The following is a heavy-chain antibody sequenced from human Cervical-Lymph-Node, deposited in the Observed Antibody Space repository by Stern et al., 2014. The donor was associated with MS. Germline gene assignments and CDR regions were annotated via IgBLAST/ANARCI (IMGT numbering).Heavy chain of an antibody. V-gene: IGHV1-69*01. CDR1: GGTFSSQG. CDR3: ARDEIGQTTTHYYYYGMDV. Sequence: VQLVESGAEVTKPGSSVKVSCKASGGTFSSQGISWVRQAPGQGLEWLGGIIPIFGSAHYAQKVQGRVNMNADDSTNTTYMELRSLRPEDTAVYYCARDEIGQTTTHYYYYGMDVWGQGTTVTVSS. CDR2: IIPIFGSA. J-gene: IGHJ6*02. D-gene: IGHD1-1*01.